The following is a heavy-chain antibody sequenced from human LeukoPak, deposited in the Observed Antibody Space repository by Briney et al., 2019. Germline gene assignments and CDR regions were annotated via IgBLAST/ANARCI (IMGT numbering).Heavy chain of an antibody. Sequence: GGSLRLSCAASGFTFSSYSMHWVRQAPGKGLEWVAVISYDGSNKYYADSVKGRFTISRDNSKNTLYLQMNSLRAEDTAVYYCTKGWASIVVVVAATRSYGMDVWGQGTTVTVSS. CDR1: GFTFSSYS. V-gene: IGHV3-30*18. J-gene: IGHJ6*02. CDR3: TKGWASIVVVVAATRSYGMDV. D-gene: IGHD2-15*01. CDR2: ISYDGSNK.